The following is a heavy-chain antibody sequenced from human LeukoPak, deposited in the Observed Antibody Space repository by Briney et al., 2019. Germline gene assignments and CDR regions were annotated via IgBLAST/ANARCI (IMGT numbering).Heavy chain of an antibody. V-gene: IGHV3-53*01. CDR1: GFTVSSNY. D-gene: IGHD3-10*01. Sequence: GGSLRLSCAASGFTVSSNYMSWVRQAPGKGLEWVSVIYSGGSTYYADSVKGRFTISRDNSKNTLYLQMNSLRAEDTAVYYCARENTMVRGVLTFLGYYYYMDVWGKGTTVTISS. CDR3: ARENTMVRGVLTFLGYYYYMDV. J-gene: IGHJ6*03. CDR2: IYSGGST.